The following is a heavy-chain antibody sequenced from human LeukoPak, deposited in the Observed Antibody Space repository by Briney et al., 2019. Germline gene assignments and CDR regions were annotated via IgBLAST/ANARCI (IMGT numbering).Heavy chain of an antibody. V-gene: IGHV3-21*01. D-gene: IGHD1-26*01. Sequence: GGSLRLSCAASGFTFSSYAMNWVRQAPGKGLEWVSSITSSSSYIFHADSLKGRFTISRDNAKNTLYLQMNSLRAEDTAVYYCARVSSGCYFGYYYYYMDVWGKGTTVTVSS. CDR1: GFTFSSYA. CDR3: ARVSSGCYFGYYYYYMDV. CDR2: ITSSSSYI. J-gene: IGHJ6*03.